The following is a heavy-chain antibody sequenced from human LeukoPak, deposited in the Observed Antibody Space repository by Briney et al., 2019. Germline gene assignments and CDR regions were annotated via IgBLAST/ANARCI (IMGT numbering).Heavy chain of an antibody. D-gene: IGHD1-1*01. Sequence: ASVKVSCKASGFGFTSYGFTWVRQAPGQGLEWMGWISANDGKTHYSEKHQGRVTMSTDTVTSTAYMELRSLRSDDTAVYYCARELHVERDDYWGQGTLVTVSS. CDR1: GFGFTSYG. CDR3: ARELHVERDDY. V-gene: IGHV1-18*01. J-gene: IGHJ4*02. CDR2: ISANDGKT.